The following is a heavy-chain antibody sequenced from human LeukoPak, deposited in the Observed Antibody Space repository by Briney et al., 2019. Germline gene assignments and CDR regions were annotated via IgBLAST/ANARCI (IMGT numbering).Heavy chain of an antibody. CDR1: GGSFSGYY. D-gene: IGHD6-19*01. CDR3: ARSQWLVALDY. CDR2: INHSGST. V-gene: IGHV4-34*01. J-gene: IGHJ4*02. Sequence: PSETLSLTCAVYGGSFSGYYWSWIRQPPGKGLEWIGEINHSGSTNYSPSLKSRVTISVDTSKNQFSLKLSSVTAADTAAYYCARSQWLVALDYWGQGTLVTVSS.